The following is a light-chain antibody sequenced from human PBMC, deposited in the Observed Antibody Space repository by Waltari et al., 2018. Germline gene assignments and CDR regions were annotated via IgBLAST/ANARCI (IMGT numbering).Light chain of an antibody. CDR1: NIGRKS. V-gene: IGLV3-21*03. Sequence: SYVLTQPPAVSVAPGKTASITCGGNNIGRKSVHWYQQRPGQAPLLVVYYNSDRHSGIPERFSGSNSGNTATLTINRVEAGDEADYYCQVWDSDSDPVIFGGGTKLTVL. J-gene: IGLJ2*01. CDR2: YNS. CDR3: QVWDSDSDPVI.